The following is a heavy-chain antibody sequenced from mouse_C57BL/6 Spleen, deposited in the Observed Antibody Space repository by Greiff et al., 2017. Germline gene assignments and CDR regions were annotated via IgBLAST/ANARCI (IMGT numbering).Heavy chain of an antibody. V-gene: IGHV1-69*01. D-gene: IGHD2-5*01. CDR1: GYTFTSYW. CDR2: IDPSDSYT. CDR3: ARVYYSNSSYWYFDV. J-gene: IGHJ1*03. Sequence: QVQLQQPGAELVMPGASVKLSCKASGYTFTSYWMHWVKQRPGQGLEWIGEIDPSDSYTNYNQKFKGKSTLTVEKSSSTAYMQLSSLTSEDSAVYYCARVYYSNSSYWYFDVWGTGTTVTVSS.